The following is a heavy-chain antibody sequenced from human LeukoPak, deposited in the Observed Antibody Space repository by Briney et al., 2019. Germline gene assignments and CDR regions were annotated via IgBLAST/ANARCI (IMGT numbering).Heavy chain of an antibody. CDR1: GFTFDDYA. CDR3: AKGGSAVGRYYMDV. D-gene: IGHD6-13*01. V-gene: IGHV3-9*01. J-gene: IGHJ6*03. Sequence: PGGSLTLSCAASGFTFDDYAMHWVRQAPGKGLEWVSGISWNSGSIGYADSVKGRLTISRDNAKNSLYLQMNSLRAEDTALYYCAKGGSAVGRYYMDVWGKGTTVTVSS. CDR2: ISWNSGSI.